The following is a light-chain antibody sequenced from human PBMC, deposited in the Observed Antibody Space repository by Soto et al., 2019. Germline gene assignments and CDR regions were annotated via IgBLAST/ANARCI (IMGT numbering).Light chain of an antibody. CDR1: QSVSSN. J-gene: IGKJ4*01. CDR3: QQYNNWPPLT. Sequence: EIVMTQSPSTLSVSPVERSTLSFIASQSVSSNLAWYQQKPGQAPRLLIYGASTRATGIPARFSGSGSGTEFTLTITSLQSEDFAVYYCQQYNNWPPLTFGGGTKVDIK. V-gene: IGKV3-15*01. CDR2: GAS.